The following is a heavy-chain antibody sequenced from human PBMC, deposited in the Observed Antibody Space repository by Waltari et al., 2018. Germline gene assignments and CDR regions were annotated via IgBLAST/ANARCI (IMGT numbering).Heavy chain of an antibody. CDR2: ISDSDNSK. Sequence: EAQLVESGGGLVQPGGSLRLSCAASGCSFSRYEMNWVRQAPGKGLEWISYISDSDNSKFYAESVKGRFTVSRDNAKNSLHLEMNSLRAEDTATYYCVRDGLGSGRTRVDVWGQGTTVIVSS. CDR3: VRDGLGSGRTRVDV. V-gene: IGHV3-48*03. J-gene: IGHJ6*02. D-gene: IGHD2-2*01. CDR1: GCSFSRYE.